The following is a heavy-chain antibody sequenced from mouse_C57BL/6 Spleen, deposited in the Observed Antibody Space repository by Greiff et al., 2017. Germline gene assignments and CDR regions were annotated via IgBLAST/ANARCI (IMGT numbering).Heavy chain of an antibody. CDR3: ARSAGGNYWYFDV. D-gene: IGHD1-1*02. V-gene: IGHV1-64*01. J-gene: IGHJ1*03. Sequence: QVQLQQPGAELVKPGASVKLSCKASGYTFPSYWMHWVKQRPGQGLEWIGMIHPNSGSTNYNEKFKSKATLTVDKSSSTAYMQLSSLRSEDSAVYYCARSAGGNYWYFDVWGTGTTVTVSS. CDR1: GYTFPSYW. CDR2: IHPNSGST.